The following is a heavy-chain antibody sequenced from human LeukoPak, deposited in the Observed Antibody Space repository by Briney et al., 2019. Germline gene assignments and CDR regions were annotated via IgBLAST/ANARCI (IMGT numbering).Heavy chain of an antibody. D-gene: IGHD3-22*01. CDR3: ARPLNYYYPYAFDI. Sequence: GGSLRLSCAASGFTFSSYSMNWVRQAPGKGLGWGSYISSSRSTIYYADSVKGRFTISRDNDKNSLYLQMNSLRAEDTAVYYCARPLNYYYPYAFDIWGQGTMVTVSS. V-gene: IGHV3-48*01. CDR2: ISSSRSTI. CDR1: GFTFSSYS. J-gene: IGHJ3*02.